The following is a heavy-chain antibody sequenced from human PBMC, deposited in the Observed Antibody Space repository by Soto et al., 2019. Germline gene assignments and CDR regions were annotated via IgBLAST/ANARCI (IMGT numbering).Heavy chain of an antibody. J-gene: IGHJ4*02. CDR3: ARERGGYKYFDS. D-gene: IGHD1-26*01. CDR1: GYTFASYG. Sequence: QVRLVQSGAEVKKPGASVKVSCKVSGYTFASYGISWARQAPGQGLEWMGWINTYNGNINYAQKLQGRVTMTSDTSTSTAYMELRSLRSDDTALYYCARERGGYKYFDSWGQGTLVTVSS. CDR2: INTYNGNI. V-gene: IGHV1-18*01.